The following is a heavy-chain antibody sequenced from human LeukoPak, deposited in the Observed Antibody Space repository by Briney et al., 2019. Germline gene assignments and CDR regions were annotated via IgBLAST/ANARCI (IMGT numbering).Heavy chain of an antibody. D-gene: IGHD3-22*01. V-gene: IGHV1-8*01. CDR2: MNPNSGNT. CDR1: GYTFTSYD. Sequence: ASVKVSCKASGYTFTSYDINWVRQATGQGLEWMGWMNPNSGNTGYAQKFQGRVTMTRNTSISTAYMELSSLRSEGTAVYYCARLNYYDSSGYYYGYHYWGQGTLVTVSS. CDR3: ARLNYYDSSGYYYGYHY. J-gene: IGHJ4*02.